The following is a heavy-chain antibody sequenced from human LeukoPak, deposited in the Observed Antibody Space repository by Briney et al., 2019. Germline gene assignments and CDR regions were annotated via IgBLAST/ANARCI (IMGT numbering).Heavy chain of an antibody. CDR2: IYYSGST. CDR1: GGSISTYY. D-gene: IGHD3-16*02. Sequence: SETLSLTCTVSGGSISTYYWSWIRQSPGRGLEWIGYIYYSGSTYYNPSLKSRVTISVDTSKNQFSLKLTSVTAVDTAVYYCARDTLTFGGVIVIPGEVDYWGQGTLVTVSS. V-gene: IGHV4-59*01. CDR3: ARDTLTFGGVIVIPGEVDY. J-gene: IGHJ4*02.